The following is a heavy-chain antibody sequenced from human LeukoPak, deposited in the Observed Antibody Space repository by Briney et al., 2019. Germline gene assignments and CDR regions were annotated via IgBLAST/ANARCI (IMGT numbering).Heavy chain of an antibody. Sequence: SETQSLTCTVSGGSISSSSYYWGWIRQPPGKGLEWIGSIYYSGSTYYNPSLKSRVTISVDTSKNQFSLKLSSVTAADTAVYYCARQGYSGYAASYYFDYWGQGTLVTVSS. D-gene: IGHD5-12*01. CDR2: IYYSGST. CDR1: GGSISSSSYY. CDR3: ARQGYSGYAASYYFDY. V-gene: IGHV4-39*01. J-gene: IGHJ4*02.